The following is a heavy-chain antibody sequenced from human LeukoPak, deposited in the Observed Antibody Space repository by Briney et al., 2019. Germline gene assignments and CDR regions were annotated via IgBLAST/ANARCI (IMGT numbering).Heavy chain of an antibody. D-gene: IGHD3-22*01. CDR3: ARVRYYDSSGHDY. V-gene: IGHV1-2*02. Sequence: ASVKVSCKASGYTFTCYYMHWVRQAPGQGLEWMGWINPNSGGTNYAQKFQGRVTMTRDTSISTAYMELSRLRSDDTAVYYCARVRYYDSSGHDYWGQGTLVTVSS. CDR1: GYTFTCYY. CDR2: INPNSGGT. J-gene: IGHJ4*02.